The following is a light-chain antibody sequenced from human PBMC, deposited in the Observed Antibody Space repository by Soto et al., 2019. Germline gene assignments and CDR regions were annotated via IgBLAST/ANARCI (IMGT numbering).Light chain of an antibody. CDR2: DAS. CDR1: QTIRTR. V-gene: IGKV1-5*01. CDR3: QQYYTTPPT. Sequence: DVQMTQSPSPLSASVGDRVTITCRASQTIRTRLAWYQQKPGKAPKLLIYDASTLESGVPSRFSGSGSGTEFTLTISSLQAEDAAVYYCQQYYTTPPTFGLGTKV. J-gene: IGKJ1*01.